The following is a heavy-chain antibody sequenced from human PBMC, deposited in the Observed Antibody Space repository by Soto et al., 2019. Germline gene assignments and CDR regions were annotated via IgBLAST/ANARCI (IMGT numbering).Heavy chain of an antibody. CDR1: GFTFSSYA. D-gene: IGHD3-22*01. J-gene: IGHJ3*02. CDR3: AKGPIVVVLNDAFDI. CDR2: ISGSGGST. V-gene: IGHV3-23*01. Sequence: EGQLLESGRGLVQPGGSLRLYCAASGFTFSSYAMSWVRQAPGKGLEWVSAISGSGGSTYYADSVKGRFTISRDNSKNTLYLQMNSLRAEDTAVYYCAKGPIVVVLNDAFDIWGQGTMVTVSS.